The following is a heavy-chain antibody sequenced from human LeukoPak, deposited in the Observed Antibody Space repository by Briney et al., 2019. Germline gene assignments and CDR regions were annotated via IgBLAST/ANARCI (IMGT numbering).Heavy chain of an antibody. D-gene: IGHD4-17*01. J-gene: IGHJ4*02. Sequence: GGSLRLSCEASGFTFTTYSMTWVRQAPGKGLEWVSVISSGSSAIFSADALKGRFTISRDDAKNLLYLDMNSLRAEDTAVYYCARGHTAVTRHFDFWGQGTLVTVSS. CDR3: ARGHTAVTRHFDF. CDR2: ISSGSSAI. V-gene: IGHV3-21*01. CDR1: GFTFTTYS.